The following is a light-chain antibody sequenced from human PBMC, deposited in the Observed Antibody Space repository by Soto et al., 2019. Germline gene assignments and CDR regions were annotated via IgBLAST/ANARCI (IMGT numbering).Light chain of an antibody. CDR1: QSISTY. CDR2: SAS. CDR3: QQSYSNVMYT. V-gene: IGKV1-39*01. J-gene: IGKJ2*01. Sequence: DIQMTQSPSSLSASVGDRVTITCRASQSISTYLHWYQQKPGKAPRVTISSASTLQSGVPSRFSGSGSGTEFTLTISSLQPEDFATYYCQQSYSNVMYTFGQGTKVDIK.